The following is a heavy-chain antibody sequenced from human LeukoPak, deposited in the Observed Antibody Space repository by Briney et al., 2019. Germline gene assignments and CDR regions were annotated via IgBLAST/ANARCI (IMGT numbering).Heavy chain of an antibody. Sequence: ASVKVSCKASGYTFTGYYMHWVRQAPGQGLEWMGWINPNSGGTNYAQKFQGRVTMTRDTSISTAYMELSRLRSDDTAVYYCAREEWELRLKTSDYWGQGTLVTVSS. V-gene: IGHV1-2*02. D-gene: IGHD1-26*01. CDR2: INPNSGGT. J-gene: IGHJ4*02. CDR3: AREEWELRLKTSDY. CDR1: GYTFTGYY.